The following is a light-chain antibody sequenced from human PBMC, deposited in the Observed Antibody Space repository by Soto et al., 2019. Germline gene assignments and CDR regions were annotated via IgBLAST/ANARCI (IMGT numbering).Light chain of an antibody. CDR2: GNS. CDR1: SSKIGADYD. Sequence: QSVLTQPPSVSGATRQRVTSSCTGSSSKIGADYDVHWYQQLPGTAPKLLIYGNSNRPSGVPDRFSGSKSGTSASLAITGLQAEDEADYYCQSYDSSLSAVVFGGGTKLTVL. J-gene: IGLJ3*02. CDR3: QSYDSSLSAVV. V-gene: IGLV1-40*01.